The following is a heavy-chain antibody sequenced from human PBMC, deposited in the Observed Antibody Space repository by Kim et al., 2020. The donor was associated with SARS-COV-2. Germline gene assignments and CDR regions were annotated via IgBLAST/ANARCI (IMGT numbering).Heavy chain of an antibody. D-gene: IGHD3-10*01. J-gene: IGHJ4*02. CDR3: ASATMVRGVITPDY. Sequence: SPSLKRRVTISVDTSKTPFSLKLSSVTAADTAVYYCASATMVRGVITPDYWGQGTLVTVSS. V-gene: IGHV4-4*09.